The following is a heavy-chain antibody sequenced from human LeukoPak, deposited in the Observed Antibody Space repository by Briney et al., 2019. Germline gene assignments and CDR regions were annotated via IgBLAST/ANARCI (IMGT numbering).Heavy chain of an antibody. Sequence: ESGPALVKPTQTLTLTCTFSGFSLSTSGMCVSWIRQPPGKALEWLALIDWDDDKYYSTSLKTRLTISKDTSKNQVVLTMTNMDPVDTATYYCARPEGSCYSGGAFDIWGQGTMVTVSS. J-gene: IGHJ3*02. CDR2: IDWDDDK. V-gene: IGHV2-70*01. CDR1: GFSLSTSGMC. CDR3: ARPEGSCYSGGAFDI. D-gene: IGHD2-15*01.